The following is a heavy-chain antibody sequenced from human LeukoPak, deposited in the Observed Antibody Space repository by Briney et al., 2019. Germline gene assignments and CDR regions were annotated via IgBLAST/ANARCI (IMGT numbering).Heavy chain of an antibody. Sequence: PGGSLRLSCAASGFTFTSYAMTWVRQAPGEGLEWVSTISGGGDRIFYGDSVKGRFTISRDRFKNTLYLQMHSLRAEDTAVYYCAKEGSNWDVDSWGQGTLVTVSS. V-gene: IGHV3-23*01. D-gene: IGHD1-1*01. CDR2: ISGGGDRI. CDR3: AKEGSNWDVDS. CDR1: GFTFTSYA. J-gene: IGHJ4*02.